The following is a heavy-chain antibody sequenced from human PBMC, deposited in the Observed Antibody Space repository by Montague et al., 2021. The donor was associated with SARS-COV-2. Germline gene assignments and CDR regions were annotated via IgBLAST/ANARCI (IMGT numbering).Heavy chain of an antibody. CDR3: ARQPLGYDFVYYYYGMDV. Sequence: CAISGDSVPSDRAAWNWIRQSPSTGLEWLGRTYYRSKWYNDYAVSVKSRITINPDTSKNQSSLQLNSVTPEDTAVYYCARQPLGYDFVYYYYGMDVWGQGTTVTVSS. CDR1: GDSVPSDRAA. V-gene: IGHV6-1*01. D-gene: IGHD5-12*01. J-gene: IGHJ6*02. CDR2: TYYRSKWYN.